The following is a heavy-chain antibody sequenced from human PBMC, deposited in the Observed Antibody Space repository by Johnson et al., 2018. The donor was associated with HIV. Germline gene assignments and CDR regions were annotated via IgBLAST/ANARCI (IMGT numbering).Heavy chain of an antibody. CDR2: ISYDGTNK. D-gene: IGHD3-3*01. CDR3: ARDRNHYDFWSGYYYDAFDI. J-gene: IGHJ3*02. V-gene: IGHV3-30*04. Sequence: QVQLVESGGGVVQPGRSLRLSCAASGFTFSSYAMHWVRQAPGKGLEWVAIISYDGTNKYYADSVKGRFTISRDNSKSMLYLQMNSLGAEDTAVYYCARDRNHYDFWSGYYYDAFDIWGQGTMVTVPS. CDR1: GFTFSSYA.